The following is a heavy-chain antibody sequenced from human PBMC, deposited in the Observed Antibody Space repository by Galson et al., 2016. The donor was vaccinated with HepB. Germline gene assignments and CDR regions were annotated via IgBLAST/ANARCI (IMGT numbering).Heavy chain of an antibody. CDR2: ISFDGRKQ. V-gene: IGHV3-30*03. CDR1: GFTFSGFD. D-gene: IGHD6-13*01. CDR3: ARDYSYSTTWPFFDK. Sequence: SLRLSCAVSGFTFSGFDMHWVRQAPGKGPEWVARISFDGRKQDYTSSVKGRFTISRENSGNTLYLQVHNLRAEDTAVYFCARDYSYSTTWPFFDKSGQGTLVTVSS. J-gene: IGHJ4*02.